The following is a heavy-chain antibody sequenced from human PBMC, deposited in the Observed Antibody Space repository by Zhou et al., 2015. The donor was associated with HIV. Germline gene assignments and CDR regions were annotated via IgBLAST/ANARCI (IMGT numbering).Heavy chain of an antibody. CDR3: ARGEADFWSGYSSDSYYYGMDV. V-gene: IGHV1-69*01. D-gene: IGHD3-3*01. CDR2: IIPIFGTA. CDR1: GGTFSSYA. Sequence: QVQLVQSGAEVKKPGSSVKVSCKASGGTFSSYAISWVRQAPGQGLEWMGGIIPIFGTANYAQKFQGRVTITADESTSTAYMELSSLRSEDTAVYYCARGEADFWSGYSSDSYYYGMDVWGQGTTVTVSS. J-gene: IGHJ6*02.